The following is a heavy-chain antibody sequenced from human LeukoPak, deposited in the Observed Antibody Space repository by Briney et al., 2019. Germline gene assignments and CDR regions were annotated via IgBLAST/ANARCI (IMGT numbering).Heavy chain of an antibody. CDR1: GGSFSGYY. CDR3: ARPRQRRLIAAAAPFDY. J-gene: IGHJ4*02. CDR2: INHSGST. Sequence: PSETLSLTCAVYGGSFSGYYWSWIRQPPGKGLEWIGEINHSGSTNYNTSLTSRVTISVDKTKNQFSLKLSSVTAADTAVYYCARPRQRRLIAAAAPFDYWGQGTLVTVSS. D-gene: IGHD6-13*01. V-gene: IGHV4-34*01.